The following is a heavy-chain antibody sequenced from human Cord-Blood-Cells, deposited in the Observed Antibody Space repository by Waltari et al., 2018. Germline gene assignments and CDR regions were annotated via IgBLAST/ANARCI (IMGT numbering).Heavy chain of an antibody. CDR2: IYYSGST. V-gene: IGHV4-39*01. J-gene: IGHJ4*02. CDR1: GGSISSSSSY. CDR3: ARQRFLEWLLYYFDY. Sequence: QLQLQESGPGLVKPSETLSLTCTVSGGSISSSSSYWGWIRQPPGKGLEWIGSIYYSGSTYYNPSLKSRVTISVDTSKNQFSLKLSSVTAADTAVYYCARQRFLEWLLYYFDYWGQGTLVTVSS. D-gene: IGHD3-3*01.